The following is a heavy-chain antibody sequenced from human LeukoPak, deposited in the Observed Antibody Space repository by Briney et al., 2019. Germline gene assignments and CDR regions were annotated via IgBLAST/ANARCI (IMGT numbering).Heavy chain of an antibody. J-gene: IGHJ4*02. D-gene: IGHD2-15*01. CDR3: AKAPFLNCRGGTCLTRIFDY. Sequence: GGSLRLSCTASGFKLSSYAMSWVRQAPGKGLEWVSLVGDSNTNTYYADSVKGRFVISRDDSKDTMYLQMNSLRAEDTARYYCAKAPFLNCRGGTCLTRIFDYWGPGSLVTVSS. CDR2: VGDSNTNT. CDR1: GFKLSSYA. V-gene: IGHV3-23*01.